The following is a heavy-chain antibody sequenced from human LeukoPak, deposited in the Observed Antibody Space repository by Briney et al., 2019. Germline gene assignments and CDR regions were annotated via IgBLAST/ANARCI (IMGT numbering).Heavy chain of an antibody. V-gene: IGHV3-23*01. CDR1: EFTFSSYP. D-gene: IGHD2-2*01. Sequence: GGSLRLSCAAPEFTFSSYPISWFRQAPGKGLEWVSAIIVIGGSTYYADSVKGRFTISRDNSKNTLYLQMNSLRAEDTAVYYCAIPIVVVPAAKNGHAFDIWGQGTMVTVSS. J-gene: IGHJ3*02. CDR2: IIVIGGST. CDR3: AIPIVVVPAAKNGHAFDI.